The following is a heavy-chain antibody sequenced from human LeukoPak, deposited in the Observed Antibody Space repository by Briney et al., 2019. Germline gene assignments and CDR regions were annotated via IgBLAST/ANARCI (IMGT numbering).Heavy chain of an antibody. CDR3: ARGHSSGWYVNLDY. CDR2: ISYDGSNK. CDR1: GFTFSSYA. V-gene: IGHV3-30-3*01. D-gene: IGHD6-19*01. J-gene: IGHJ4*02. Sequence: GGSLRLSCAASGFTFSSYAMHWVRQAPGEGLEWVAVISYDGSNKYYADSVKGRFTISRDNSKNTLYLQMNSLRAEDTAVYYCARGHSSGWYVNLDYWGQGTLVTVSS.